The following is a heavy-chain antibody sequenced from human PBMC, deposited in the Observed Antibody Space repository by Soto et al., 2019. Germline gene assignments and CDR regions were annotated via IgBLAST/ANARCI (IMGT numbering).Heavy chain of an antibody. CDR2: INPSGGST. Sequence: ASVKVSCKASGYTFTIYYIHWVRQAPGQGLEWMGTINPSGGSTSYAQKFQGRVTMIRDTSTTTVYMELSSLRSEDTAVYYCANLASGYCSGGSCYPNNWFDPWGQGTLVTVSS. D-gene: IGHD2-15*01. CDR3: ANLASGYCSGGSCYPNNWFDP. V-gene: IGHV1-46*01. J-gene: IGHJ5*02. CDR1: GYTFTIYY.